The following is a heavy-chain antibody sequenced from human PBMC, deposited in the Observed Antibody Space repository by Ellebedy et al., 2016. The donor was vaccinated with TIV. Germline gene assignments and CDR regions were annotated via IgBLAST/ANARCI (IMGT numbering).Heavy chain of an antibody. CDR2: ISRSGSAT. Sequence: GESLKISCGASGFTFSDYHMNWIRQAPGKAMEWISHISRSGSATYYADSVKGRFTLSRDNSKNSLYLQMNSLRAEDTAVYYCARDTGVGVTNFYYWGQGILVTVSS. V-gene: IGHV3-11*01. CDR3: ARDTGVGVTNFYY. CDR1: GFTFSDYH. D-gene: IGHD1-26*01. J-gene: IGHJ4*02.